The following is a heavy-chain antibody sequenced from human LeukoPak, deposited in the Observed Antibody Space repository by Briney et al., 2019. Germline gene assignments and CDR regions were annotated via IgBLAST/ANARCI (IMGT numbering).Heavy chain of an antibody. CDR2: ITSSSSYI. CDR1: GFTFSSYN. J-gene: IGHJ3*02. Sequence: GGSLRLSCAASGFTFSSYNMNWVRQAPGKGLEWVSYITSSSSYIYYACSVKGRFTISRDNAKNSLYLQMNSLRAEDTAVYYCARTLSRDSGDSFDIWGQGTMVTVSS. V-gene: IGHV3-21*01. D-gene: IGHD2/OR15-2a*01. CDR3: ARTLSRDSGDSFDI.